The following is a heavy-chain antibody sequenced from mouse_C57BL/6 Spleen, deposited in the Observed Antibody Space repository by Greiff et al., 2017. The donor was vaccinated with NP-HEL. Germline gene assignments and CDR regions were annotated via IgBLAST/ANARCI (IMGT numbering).Heavy chain of an antibody. CDR2: IYPGNSDT. D-gene: IGHD2-2*01. Sequence: EVQLQQSGTVLARPGASVKMSCKTSGYTFTSYWMHWVKQRPGQGLEWIGAIYPGNSDTSYNQKFKGKAKLTAVTSASTAYMELSSLTNEDSAVYYCTISTMVTTGEGWYFDVWGTGTTVTVSS. V-gene: IGHV1-5*01. CDR1: GYTFTSYW. J-gene: IGHJ1*03. CDR3: TISTMVTTGEGWYFDV.